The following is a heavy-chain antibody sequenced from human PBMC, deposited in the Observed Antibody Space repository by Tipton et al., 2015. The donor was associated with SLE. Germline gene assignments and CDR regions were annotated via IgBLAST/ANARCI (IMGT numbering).Heavy chain of an antibody. J-gene: IGHJ4*02. CDR2: IYPGDSDT. Sequence: VQLVQSGAEVKKPGESLKISCKGSGYSFTSYWIGWVRQMPGKGLEWMGIIYPGDSDTRYSPSFQGQVTISADKSISTAYLQWSSLKASDTAMYYCARRDYYDSIGYRYYFDYWGQGTLVTVSS. D-gene: IGHD3-22*01. CDR3: ARRDYYDSIGYRYYFDY. V-gene: IGHV5-51*03. CDR1: GYSFTSYW.